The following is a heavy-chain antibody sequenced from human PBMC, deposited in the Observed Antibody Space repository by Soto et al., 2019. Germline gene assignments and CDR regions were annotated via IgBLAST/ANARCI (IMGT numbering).Heavy chain of an antibody. CDR1: GGSFRGHY. J-gene: IGHJ6*02. CDR2: INHSGST. V-gene: IGHV4-34*01. D-gene: IGHD3-3*02. CDR3: ARGPPSNPIFRTYYFYAMDV. Sequence: QVQLQQWGAGLLKPSETLSLTCAVYGGSFRGHYWSWIRQPPGKGLEWIGEINHSGSTHYNPSLKSRVTISLDTSKSQFSLKLSSVTAADTAMYFCARGPPSNPIFRTYYFYAMDVWGQGTTVTVSS.